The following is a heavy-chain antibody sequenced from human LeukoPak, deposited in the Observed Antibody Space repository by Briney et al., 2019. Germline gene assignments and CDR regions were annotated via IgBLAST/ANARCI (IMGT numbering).Heavy chain of an antibody. J-gene: IGHJ6*02. CDR1: GYRFTSYW. D-gene: IGHD1-26*01. CDR2: IYPDDTET. Sequence: GESLKISCKGSGYRFTSYWIAWVRQMPGKGLEWMGTIYPDDTETRYSPSSQGQVTISADKSISTAYLQWSTLEASDTATYYCARPSSGTHYGMDVWGQGTTVTLSS. CDR3: ARPSSGTHYGMDV. V-gene: IGHV5-51*01.